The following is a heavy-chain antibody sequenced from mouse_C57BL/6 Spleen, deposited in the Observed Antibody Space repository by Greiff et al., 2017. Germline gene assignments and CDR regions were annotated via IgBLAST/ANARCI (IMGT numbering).Heavy chain of an antibody. CDR2: IDPSDSET. CDR3: ARTLDSSGYGY. CDR1: GYTFTSYW. Sequence: QVQLQQPGAELVRPGSSVKLSCKASGYTFTSYWMHWVKQRPIQGLEWIGNIDPSDSETHYNQKFKDKATLTGDKSSSTAYMQLSSLPSEDAAVYYCARTLDSSGYGYWGQGTTLTVSS. V-gene: IGHV1-52*01. J-gene: IGHJ2*01. D-gene: IGHD3-2*02.